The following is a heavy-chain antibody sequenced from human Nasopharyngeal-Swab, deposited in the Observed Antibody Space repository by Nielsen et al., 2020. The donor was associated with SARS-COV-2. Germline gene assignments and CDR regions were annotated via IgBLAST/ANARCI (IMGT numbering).Heavy chain of an antibody. D-gene: IGHD6-6*01. CDR1: GFTFSGSA. CDR3: TRPEYSSPLGNSDYYYMDV. J-gene: IGHJ6*03. V-gene: IGHV3-73*01. CDR2: IRSKANSYAT. Sequence: GGSLRLSCAASGFTFSGSAMHWVLQASGKWLEWVGRIRSKANSYATAYAASVKGRFTISRDDSKNTAYLQMNSLKTEDTAVYYCTRPEYSSPLGNSDYYYMDVWGKGTTVTVSS.